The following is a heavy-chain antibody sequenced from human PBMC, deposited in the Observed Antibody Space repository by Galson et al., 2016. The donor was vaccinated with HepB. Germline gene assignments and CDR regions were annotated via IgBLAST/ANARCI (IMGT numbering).Heavy chain of an antibody. V-gene: IGHV1-18*01. CDR2: ISTYKGNT. CDR1: GYIFNSYG. Sequence: SVKVSCKASGYIFNSYGISWVRQAPGQGLEWMGWISTYKGNTNYAQKLQVRATMTTDTSTSTAYMELRSLRSDDTAVYYCARGLGTTNFGIIMPEGEAFDIWGQGTMVTVSS. J-gene: IGHJ3*02. D-gene: IGHD3-3*01. CDR3: ARGLGTTNFGIIMPEGEAFDI.